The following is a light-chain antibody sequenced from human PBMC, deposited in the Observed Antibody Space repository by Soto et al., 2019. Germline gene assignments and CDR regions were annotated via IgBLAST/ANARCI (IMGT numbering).Light chain of an antibody. CDR2: EVS. CDR3: SSYTSSRTFYV. J-gene: IGLJ1*01. Sequence: QSALTQPASVSGSPGQSITISCTGTSSDVGGYNYVSWYQQHPGKAPKLMIYEVSYRPSGVSNRFSGSKSGNTASLTISGLQAEDEADYYCSSYTSSRTFYVFGTGTKLTVL. CDR1: SSDVGGYNY. V-gene: IGLV2-14*01.